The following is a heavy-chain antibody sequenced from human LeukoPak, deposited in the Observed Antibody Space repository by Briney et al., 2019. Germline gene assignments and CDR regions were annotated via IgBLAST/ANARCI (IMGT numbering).Heavy chain of an antibody. V-gene: IGHV4-59*08. J-gene: IGHJ3*02. D-gene: IGHD1-14*01. CDR2: IHYSGST. CDR3: ARHDHRGGALDI. CDR1: GGSISSYY. Sequence: PSETLSLTCTVSGGSISSYYWSWIRQPPGKGLEWIGYIHYSGSTNYNPSLKSRVTISVDTSKNQFSLKLNSVTAADTAVYHCARHDHRGGALDIWGQGTMVTVSS.